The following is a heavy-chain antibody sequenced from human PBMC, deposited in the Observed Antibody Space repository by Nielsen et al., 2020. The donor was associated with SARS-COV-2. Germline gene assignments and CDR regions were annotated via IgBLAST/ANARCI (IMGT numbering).Heavy chain of an antibody. J-gene: IGHJ5*02. CDR1: GYTFTAYW. CDR3: ARRTGYGDYAWFDP. D-gene: IGHD4-17*01. V-gene: IGHV5-51*01. Sequence: GGSLRLSCKGSGYTFTAYWIGWVRQMPGKGLEWMGIIYPGDSDTKYSPSFQGQVTISADKSTGIAYLQWSSLKASDSATYYCARRTGYGDYAWFDPWGQGTQVTVSS. CDR2: IYPGDSDT.